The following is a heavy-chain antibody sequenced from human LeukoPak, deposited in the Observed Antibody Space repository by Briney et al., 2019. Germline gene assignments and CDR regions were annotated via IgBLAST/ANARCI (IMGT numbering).Heavy chain of an antibody. J-gene: IGHJ4*02. V-gene: IGHV4-39*07. Sequence: SETLSLTCTVSGGSISGSNYYWGWIRQPPGKGLEWIGSIHYSGNTYYIPSLKSRVTISVDTSKSQFSLKLGSVTAADTAVYYCASHKGFWGQGTLVTVSS. CDR1: GGSISGSNYY. CDR2: IHYSGNT. CDR3: ASHKGF.